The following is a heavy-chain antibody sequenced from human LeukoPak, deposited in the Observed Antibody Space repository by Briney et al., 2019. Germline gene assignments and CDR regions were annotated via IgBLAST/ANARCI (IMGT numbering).Heavy chain of an antibody. CDR2: IYYSGST. D-gene: IGHD3-10*01. V-gene: IGHV4-31*03. Sequence: SETLSLTCTVSGGSISSGGYYWSWIRQHPGKGLEWIGYIYYSGSTYYNPSFKSRVTISVDTSKNQFSLKLSSVTAADTAVYYCARDGPLITMVRGVPIRTEYYFDYWGQGTLVTVSS. CDR3: ARDGPLITMVRGVPIRTEYYFDY. CDR1: GGSISSGGYY. J-gene: IGHJ4*02.